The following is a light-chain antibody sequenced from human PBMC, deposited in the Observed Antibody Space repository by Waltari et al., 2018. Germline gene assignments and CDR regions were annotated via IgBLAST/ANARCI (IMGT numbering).Light chain of an antibody. CDR3: GSYTSSGTLL. J-gene: IGLJ3*02. Sequence: QSALTQPASVSGSPGQSITISCTGTSSDIGGYDYVAWYPPHPGKVPKPMIYDVTMRPSGVSDRFPGSQSGNTASLTISGLQADDEADYYCGSYTSSGTLLFGGGTTLTVL. CDR1: SSDIGGYDY. CDR2: DVT. V-gene: IGLV2-14*01.